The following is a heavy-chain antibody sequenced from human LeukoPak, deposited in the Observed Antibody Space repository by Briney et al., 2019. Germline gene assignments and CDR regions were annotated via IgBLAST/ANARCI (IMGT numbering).Heavy chain of an antibody. J-gene: IGHJ4*02. V-gene: IGHV1-18*01. D-gene: IGHD5-24*01. CDR1: GSIFTNYG. Sequence: APVKVSCKASGSIFTNYGISWVRQAPGQRLEWMGWISGYSGNTNSAQKLQGRVTMTTDTPTSTAYMELRGLSSEDTAVYYYARDAATRREGYNFDYWGQGTLVTVSS. CDR2: ISGYSGNT. CDR3: ARDAATRREGYNFDY.